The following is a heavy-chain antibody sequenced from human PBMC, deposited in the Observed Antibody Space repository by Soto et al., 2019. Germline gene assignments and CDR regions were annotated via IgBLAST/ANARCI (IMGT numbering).Heavy chain of an antibody. J-gene: IGHJ4*02. V-gene: IGHV1-2*02. Sequence: ASVKVSCKASGYTFTGYYMHWVRQAPGQGLEWMGWINPNSGGTNYAQKFQGRVTMTRDTSISTAYMELSRLRSDDTAVYYCARGARWRATMIEWGGDYWGQGTLVTVSS. CDR2: INPNSGGT. CDR1: GYTFTGYY. CDR3: ARGARWRATMIEWGGDY. D-gene: IGHD3-22*01.